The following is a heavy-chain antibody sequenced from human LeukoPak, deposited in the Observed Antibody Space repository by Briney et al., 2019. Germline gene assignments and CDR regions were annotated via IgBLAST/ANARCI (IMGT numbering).Heavy chain of an antibody. V-gene: IGHV3-74*01. Sequence: PGGSLRLSCVASGFAFRNYWMYWVRQGPGKGLVWLSRINPDGSTTTYADSVKGRSTISRDNAKNSLYLQMNSLRDEDTAVYYCARDSSSSWYVRFDYFDYWGQGTLVTVSS. CDR3: ARDSSSSWYVRFDYFDY. J-gene: IGHJ4*02. CDR1: GFAFRNYW. CDR2: INPDGSTT. D-gene: IGHD6-13*01.